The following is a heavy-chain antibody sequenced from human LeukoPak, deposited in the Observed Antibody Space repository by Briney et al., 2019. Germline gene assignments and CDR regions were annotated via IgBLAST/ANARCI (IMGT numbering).Heavy chain of an antibody. V-gene: IGHV1-18*01. J-gene: IGHJ6*02. CDR2: INPHKGDT. CDR3: ARQKYGGNYNGMDV. CDR1: GYTFSAYG. Sequence: ASVKVSCKASGYTFSAYGINWVRLAPGQGLEWMASINPHKGDTVYAQKFQGRVTMTTDTSTSTAYMHLRSLRSDDTAIYYCARQKYGGNYNGMDVWGQGTTVTVSS. D-gene: IGHD5-12*01.